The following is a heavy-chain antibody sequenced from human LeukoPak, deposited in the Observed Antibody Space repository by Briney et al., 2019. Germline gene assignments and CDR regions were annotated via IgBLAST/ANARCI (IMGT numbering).Heavy chain of an antibody. CDR1: GFTFSSYG. D-gene: IGHD3-10*01. CDR2: ISYDGSNK. CDR3: AKAFYGSESYRGVDY. J-gene: IGHJ4*02. Sequence: PGGSPRLSCAASGFTFSSYGMHWVRQAPGKGLEWVAVISYDGSNKYYADSVKGRFTISRDNSKNTLYLQMNSLRAEDTAVYYCAKAFYGSESYRGVDYWGQGTLVTVSS. V-gene: IGHV3-30*18.